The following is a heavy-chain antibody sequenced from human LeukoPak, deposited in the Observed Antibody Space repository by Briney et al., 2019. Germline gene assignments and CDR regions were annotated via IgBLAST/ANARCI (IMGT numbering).Heavy chain of an antibody. V-gene: IGHV4-61*02. J-gene: IGHJ6*03. CDR3: ARSSEGRYYYDSSGYSYYYYYMDV. D-gene: IGHD3-22*01. CDR1: GGSITSTTYY. Sequence: PSETLSLTCTVSGGSITSTTYYWSWIRQPAGKGPEWIGRIYTSGITAYNPSLESRVTISIDTSKNQFSLKLSSVTAADTAVYYCARSSEGRYYYDSSGYSYYYYYMDVWGKGTTVTISS. CDR2: IYTSGIT.